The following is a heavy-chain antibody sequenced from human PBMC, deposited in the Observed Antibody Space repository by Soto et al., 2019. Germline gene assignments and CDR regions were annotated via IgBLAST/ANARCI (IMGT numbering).Heavy chain of an antibody. D-gene: IGHD4-17*01. V-gene: IGHV4-34*01. CDR2: INHSGST. CDR1: GGSFSGYY. Sequence: PSETLSLTCAVYGGSFSGYYLSWIRQPPGKGLEWIGEINHSGSTNYNPSLKSRVTISVDTPKNQFSLKLSSVTAADTAVYYCARGSNYGPKPLDYWGQGTLVTVSS. CDR3: ARGSNYGPKPLDY. J-gene: IGHJ4*02.